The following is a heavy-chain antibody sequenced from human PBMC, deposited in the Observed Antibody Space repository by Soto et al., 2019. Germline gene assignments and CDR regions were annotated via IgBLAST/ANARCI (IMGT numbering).Heavy chain of an antibody. V-gene: IGHV3-23*01. Sequence: GGSLRLSCAASGFTFSSYAMSWVRQAPGKGLEWVSAISGSGGSTYYADSVKGRFTISRDNSKNTLYLQMNSLRAEDTAVYYCAKDKGSYDSSGHDAFDIWGQGTMVTVSS. CDR1: GFTFSSYA. D-gene: IGHD3-22*01. J-gene: IGHJ3*02. CDR3: AKDKGSYDSSGHDAFDI. CDR2: ISGSGGST.